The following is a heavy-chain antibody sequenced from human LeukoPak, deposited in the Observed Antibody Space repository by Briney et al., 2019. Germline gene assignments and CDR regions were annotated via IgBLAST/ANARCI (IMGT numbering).Heavy chain of an antibody. CDR1: GASISTYF. J-gene: IGHJ5*01. D-gene: IGHD2-21*01. V-gene: IGHV4-4*07. CDR3: AKTHCGGGSCDKFDS. Sequence: SATLSLTCTVSGASISTYFWSWIRQPAGKRMEWIGRVYASATTYYNPSLRSRVTLSIDTSKNQFSPSLNSVTAADTAVYYCAKTHCGGGSCDKFDSWGQGILVTVSS. CDR2: VYASATT.